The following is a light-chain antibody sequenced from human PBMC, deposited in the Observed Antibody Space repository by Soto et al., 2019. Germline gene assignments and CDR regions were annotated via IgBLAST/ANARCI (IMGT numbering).Light chain of an antibody. J-gene: IGKJ1*01. Sequence: DIQMTQSPSTLSASVGDRVTITCRASQSITIWLAWYQQKPGKAPKLLIFDASSLESGVPSRSSGSGSGTEFTLTISSLQPDDFATYYCQHYNSYSWTFGQGTKVEIK. CDR1: QSITIW. CDR2: DAS. CDR3: QHYNSYSWT. V-gene: IGKV1-5*01.